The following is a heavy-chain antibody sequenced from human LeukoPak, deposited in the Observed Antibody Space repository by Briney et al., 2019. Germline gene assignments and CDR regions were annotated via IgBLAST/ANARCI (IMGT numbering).Heavy chain of an antibody. CDR1: GLTFSDHY. Sequence: GGSLRLSCAVSGLTFSDHYMDWVRQAPGRRLEWVGRSRNKADSYTTEHAASVKGRFTISRDDSKNSLYLQMNYLKTEDTAVYYCARAGPYGGNSAFDYWGQGTLVTVSS. D-gene: IGHD4-23*01. CDR3: ARAGPYGGNSAFDY. J-gene: IGHJ4*01. V-gene: IGHV3-72*01. CDR2: SRNKADSYTT.